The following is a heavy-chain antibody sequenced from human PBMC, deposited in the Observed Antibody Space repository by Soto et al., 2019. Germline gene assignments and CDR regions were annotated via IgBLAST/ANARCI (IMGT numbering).Heavy chain of an antibody. J-gene: IGHJ4*02. CDR1: GYTFTSYG. V-gene: IGHV1-18*01. D-gene: IGHD5-18*01. Sequence: QVQLVQSGAEVKKPGASVKVSCKASGYTFTSYGISWVLQAPGQGLECMGCISDYNGKTNYSQKLEGRVTLSTDPSTSTAYMALRSLRSDDTAVYYCLSLDTAMVPGWGQGPLVTVSS. CDR2: ISDYNGKT. CDR3: LSLDTAMVPG.